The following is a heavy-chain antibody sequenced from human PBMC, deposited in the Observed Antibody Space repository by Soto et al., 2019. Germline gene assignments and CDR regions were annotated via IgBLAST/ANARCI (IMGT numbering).Heavy chain of an antibody. Sequence: EVQLAESGGDLVQPGGSLRLSCVGSGVTFSYYEMNWVRQAPGKGLERVAFISHTDRLTHYPDSVKGRFTISRDNAKNSLYMEMTNLRVEYTAVYYCARDTGRASADLWGQGTMVSVSS. CDR1: GVTFSYYE. CDR2: ISHTDRLT. V-gene: IGHV3-48*03. J-gene: IGHJ5*02. D-gene: IGHD6-13*01. CDR3: ARDTGRASADL.